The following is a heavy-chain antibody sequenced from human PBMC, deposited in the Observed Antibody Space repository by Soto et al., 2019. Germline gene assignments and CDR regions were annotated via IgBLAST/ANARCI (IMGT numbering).Heavy chain of an antibody. CDR3: VREDYYDTGYYVL. V-gene: IGHV4-61*01. D-gene: IGHD3-9*01. CDR1: GGSVSSGSYY. J-gene: IGHJ4*02. CDR2: IYYSGST. Sequence: PSETPSLTCTVSGGSVSSGSYYWSWIRQPPGKGLEWIGYIYYSGSTNYNPSLKSRVTISVDTSKNQFSLKLTSLTPADTALYYCVREDYYDTGYYVLWGQGTQVTVSS.